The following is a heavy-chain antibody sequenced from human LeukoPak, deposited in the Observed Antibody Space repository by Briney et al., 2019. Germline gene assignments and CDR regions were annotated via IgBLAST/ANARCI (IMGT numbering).Heavy chain of an antibody. CDR1: GGSISSYY. D-gene: IGHD3-3*01. Sequence: PSETLSLTCTVSGGSISSYYWSWIRQPPGKGLEWVGYTYYSGSTNYNPSLKSRVTISVDTSKNQFSLKLSSVPAADPAVYYCARTTIFGVALDYWGQGTLVSVSS. CDR2: TYYSGST. CDR3: ARTTIFGVALDY. J-gene: IGHJ4*02. V-gene: IGHV4-59*01.